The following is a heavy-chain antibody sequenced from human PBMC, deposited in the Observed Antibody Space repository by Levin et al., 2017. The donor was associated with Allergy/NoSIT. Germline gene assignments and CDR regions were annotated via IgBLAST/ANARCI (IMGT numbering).Heavy chain of an antibody. Sequence: GGSLRLSCAASGFTFSDYYMTWIRQAPGKGLEWVSYISSSGSTIYYADSVKGRFTISRDNAKNSLYRQMNSLRAEDTAVYYCASDFYYDILTVYFSDLDYWGQGTLVTVSS. J-gene: IGHJ4*02. V-gene: IGHV3-11*01. CDR3: ASDFYYDILTVYFSDLDY. CDR2: ISSSGSTI. D-gene: IGHD3-9*01. CDR1: GFTFSDYY.